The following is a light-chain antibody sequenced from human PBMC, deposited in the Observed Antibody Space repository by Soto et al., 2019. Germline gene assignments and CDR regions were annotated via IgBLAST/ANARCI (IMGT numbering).Light chain of an antibody. Sequence: DIVTTESPLSLPVTPGEPASISCRSSQSLLHRNGYNYLDWYLQKPGRSPQLLIYLGSNRASGVHDRFSGSGSGTDFTLKISRVEAEDVGVYYCMQALESPWTFGQGTKVEIK. CDR1: QSLLHRNGYNY. CDR2: LGS. V-gene: IGKV2-28*01. J-gene: IGKJ1*01. CDR3: MQALESPWT.